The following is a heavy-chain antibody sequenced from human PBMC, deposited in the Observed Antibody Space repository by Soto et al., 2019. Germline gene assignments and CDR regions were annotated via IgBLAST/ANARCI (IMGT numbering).Heavy chain of an antibody. J-gene: IGHJ4*02. CDR3: ARAVAGTTILDS. CDR2: SIPLVDRA. CDR1: GGTFSTST. Sequence: QVQLVQSGAEVKKPGSSVKISCQASGGTFSTSTISWVRQAPGQGLEWMGRSIPLVDRAIYAHNFQGRVTMTADKSMNTVYMEMFSLRSDDTAVYYCARAVAGTTILDSWGQGTLVTVSS. D-gene: IGHD6-19*01. V-gene: IGHV1-69*04.